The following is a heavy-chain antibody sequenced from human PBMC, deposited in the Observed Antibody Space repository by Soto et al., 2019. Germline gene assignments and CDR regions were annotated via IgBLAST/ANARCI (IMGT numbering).Heavy chain of an antibody. CDR2: IYWDDDK. D-gene: IGHD1-26*01. Sequence: QITLKESGPTLVKPTQTLTLTCTFSGFSLSTSGVGVGWIRQPPGKALEWLALIYWDDDKRYSPSLKSRLTIXPXXSKNQVVLTMTNMDPVDTATYYCARPREGSVAFDIWGHGTMVTVSS. CDR3: ARPREGSVAFDI. V-gene: IGHV2-5*02. J-gene: IGHJ3*02. CDR1: GFSLSTSGVG.